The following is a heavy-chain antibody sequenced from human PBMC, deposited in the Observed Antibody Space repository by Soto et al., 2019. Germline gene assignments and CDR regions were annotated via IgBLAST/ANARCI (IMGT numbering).Heavy chain of an antibody. CDR3: GKGRGGSGSLPPRVDF. D-gene: IGHD3-10*01. CDR1: GFTFNNYA. CDR2: ISGGGDTT. Sequence: EVQLLESGGGLVQPGGSLRLSCAASGFTFNNYAMTWVRQAPGKGLEWVPAISGGGDTTSYADSVKGRFTVSRDGSKYTLYLEMSSLRAEDTALYYCGKGRGGSGSLPPRVDFWGQGTLVTVSS. J-gene: IGHJ4*02. V-gene: IGHV3-23*01.